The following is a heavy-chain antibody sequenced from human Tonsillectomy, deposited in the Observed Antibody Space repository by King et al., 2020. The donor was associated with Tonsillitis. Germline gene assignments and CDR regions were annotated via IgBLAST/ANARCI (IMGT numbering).Heavy chain of an antibody. Sequence: VQLVESGGGVVQPGRSLRLSCAASGFTFSNYGMHWVRQAPGKGLEWVALIAYDASYENYADSVQGRFAISRDNSKNTLYLEMNSLRVEDTDVYYCAKDGNGLSEWYFDLWGRGTLVTVSS. CDR2: IAYDASYE. J-gene: IGHJ2*01. D-gene: IGHD3-16*02. CDR1: GFTFSNYG. CDR3: AKDGNGLSEWYFDL. V-gene: IGHV3-30*18.